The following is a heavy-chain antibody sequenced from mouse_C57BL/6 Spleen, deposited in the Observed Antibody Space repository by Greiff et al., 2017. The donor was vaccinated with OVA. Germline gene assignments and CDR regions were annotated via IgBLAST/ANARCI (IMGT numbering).Heavy chain of an antibody. D-gene: IGHD2-4*01. Sequence: EVKLQQSGPELVKPGASVKISCKASGYTFTDYYMNWVKQSHGKSLEWIGDINPNNGGTSYNQKFKGKATLTVDKSSSTAYMELRSLTSEDSAVYYCARGRRIYYDYDGFAYWGQGTLVTVSA. CDR1: GYTFTDYY. CDR3: ARGRRIYYDYDGFAY. V-gene: IGHV1-26*01. J-gene: IGHJ3*01. CDR2: INPNNGGT.